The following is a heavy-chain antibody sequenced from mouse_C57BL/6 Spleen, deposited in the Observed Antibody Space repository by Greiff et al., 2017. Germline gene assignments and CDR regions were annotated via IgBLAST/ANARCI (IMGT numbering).Heavy chain of an antibody. D-gene: IGHD2-4*01. CDR1: GYTFTSYW. CDR3: ASRRDYDSGFAY. CDR2: IHPNSGST. Sequence: QVQLQQPGAELVKPGASVKLSCKASGYTFTSYWMHWVKQRPGQGLEWIGMIHPNSGSTNYNEKFKSKATLTVDKSSSTAYMQLSSLTSEDSAVYCAASRRDYDSGFAYWGQGTLVTVSA. J-gene: IGHJ3*01. V-gene: IGHV1-64*01.